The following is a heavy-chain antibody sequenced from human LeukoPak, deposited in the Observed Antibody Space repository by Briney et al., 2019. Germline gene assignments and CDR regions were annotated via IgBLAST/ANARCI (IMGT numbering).Heavy chain of an antibody. D-gene: IGHD6-6*01. CDR1: GGSFSGYY. J-gene: IGHJ6*03. Sequence: PPETLSLTCAVYGGSFSGYYWSWIRQPPGKGLEWIGEINHSGSTNYNPSLKSRVTISVDTSKNQFSLKLSSVTAADTAVYYCARCSSPYYYYMDVWGKGTTVTVSS. CDR3: ARCSSPYYYYMDV. CDR2: INHSGST. V-gene: IGHV4-34*01.